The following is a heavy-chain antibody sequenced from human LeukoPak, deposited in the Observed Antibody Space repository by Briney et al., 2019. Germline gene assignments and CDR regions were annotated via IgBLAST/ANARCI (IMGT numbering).Heavy chain of an antibody. CDR3: ARLHHDYGSGTYGGAYNYYMDV. V-gene: IGHV4-59*01. Sequence: SSEPLSLTSSVSSGFISSYYWTWIRQPPGKGLGGFGYIYYTGSTSYNPSLQSRVTISVDTSKNQFPLRLNSVTAADTAVYYCARLHHDYGSGTYGGAYNYYMDVWGKGTTVTVSS. CDR1: SGFISSYY. J-gene: IGHJ6*03. D-gene: IGHD3-10*01. CDR2: IYYTGST.